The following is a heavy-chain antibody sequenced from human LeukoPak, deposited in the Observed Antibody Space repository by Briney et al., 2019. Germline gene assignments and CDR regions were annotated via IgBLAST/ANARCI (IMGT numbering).Heavy chain of an antibody. CDR1: GFTFSSYS. Sequence: GGSLRLSCAASGFTFSSYSMNWVRQALGKGLEWVSSISSSSTYIYYADSVKGRFTVSRDNAKNSLYLQMNSLRAEDTAVYFCASQYTSSRIFDDWGQGTLVTVSS. CDR3: ASQYTSSRIFDD. J-gene: IGHJ4*02. CDR2: ISSSSTYI. V-gene: IGHV3-21*01. D-gene: IGHD6-13*01.